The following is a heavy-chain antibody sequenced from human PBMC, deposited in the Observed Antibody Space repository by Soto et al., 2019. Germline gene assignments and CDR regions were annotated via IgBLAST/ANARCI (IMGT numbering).Heavy chain of an antibody. Sequence: ASVQVSCKASGCNFHRYYLHLLRQDPGARLEWLGRISTSTGGAIYAQKYRGRVTLTRDTSISTGYMDLSSLRSDDTAVYYCARANQMVIYPYDYPMDVWGQGTPVTVSS. V-gene: IGHV1-2*06. D-gene: IGHD3-22*01. J-gene: IGHJ6*02. CDR3: ARANQMVIYPYDYPMDV. CDR2: ISTSTGGA. CDR1: GCNFHRYY.